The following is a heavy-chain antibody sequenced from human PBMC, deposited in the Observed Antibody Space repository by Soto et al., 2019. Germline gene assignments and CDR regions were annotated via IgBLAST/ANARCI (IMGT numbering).Heavy chain of an antibody. CDR2: ISSSSSYI. CDR1: GVTFSSYS. V-gene: IGHV3-21*01. J-gene: IGHJ6*03. D-gene: IGHD3-10*01. Sequence: PGGSLRLSCAASGVTFSSYSMDGVRQAPGKGLEWVSSISSSSSYIYYADSVKGRFTISRDNAKNSLYLQMNSLRAEDTAVYYCARVRSGYLDVWGKGTTVTVSS. CDR3: ARVRSGYLDV.